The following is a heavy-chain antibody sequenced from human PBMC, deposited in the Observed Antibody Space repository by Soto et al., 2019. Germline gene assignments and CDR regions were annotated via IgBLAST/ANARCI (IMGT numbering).Heavy chain of an antibody. CDR1: GGSISSYY. CDR3: ARGEIVVVPAAIRGGYYYYGMDV. J-gene: IGHJ6*02. CDR2: IYTSGST. D-gene: IGHD2-2*01. Sequence: SETLSLTCTVSGGSISSYYWSWIRQPAGKGLEWIGRIYTSGSTNYNPYLKSRVTMSVDTSKNQFSLKRSSVTAADTAVYYCARGEIVVVPAAIRGGYYYYGMDVWGQGTTVTVSS. V-gene: IGHV4-4*07.